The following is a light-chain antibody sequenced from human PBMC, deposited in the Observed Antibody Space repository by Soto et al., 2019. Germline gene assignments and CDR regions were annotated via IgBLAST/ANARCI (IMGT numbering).Light chain of an antibody. CDR2: ASS. Sequence: EIVLTQSPGTLYLSPGDRATLSCRASQIISSAYLAWYQQRPGQAPRLLIYASSSRATGIPDRFSGSGSGTDFTLTISRLEPEDFAVYYCQQCSSALPWTFGQGTKVEMK. CDR1: QIISSAY. CDR3: QQCSSALPWT. J-gene: IGKJ1*01. V-gene: IGKV3-20*01.